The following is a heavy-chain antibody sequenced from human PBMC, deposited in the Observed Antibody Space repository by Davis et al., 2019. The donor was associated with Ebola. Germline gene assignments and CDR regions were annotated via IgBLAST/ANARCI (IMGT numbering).Heavy chain of an antibody. CDR2: IYYSGST. V-gene: IGHV4-31*03. CDR3: ARDLGLRGWFDP. D-gene: IGHD4-17*01. Sequence: PSETLSLTCTVSGGSISRGGSYWSWVRQVPGKGLEWIGYIYYSGSTYYKPSLKSRVTISLDTSKNQFSLNLRSVTAADTAVYYCARDLGLRGWFDPWGQGTLVTVSS. CDR1: GGSISRGGSY. J-gene: IGHJ5*02.